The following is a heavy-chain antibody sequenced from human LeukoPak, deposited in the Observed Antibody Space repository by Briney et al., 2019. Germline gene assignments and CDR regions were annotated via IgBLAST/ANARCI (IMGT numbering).Heavy chain of an antibody. D-gene: IGHD5/OR15-5a*01. CDR1: GFTFSNYW. J-gene: IGHJ4*02. Sequence: PGGSLRLSCAASGFTFSNYWMHWVRQAPGKGLVWVSRINRDGTIINYADSVKGRFTISRDNAKDTLYVQMNSLRGEDTAVYYCVRGASWVTGSTDYWGQGTLVTVSS. V-gene: IGHV3-74*01. CDR2: INRDGTII. CDR3: VRGASWVTGSTDY.